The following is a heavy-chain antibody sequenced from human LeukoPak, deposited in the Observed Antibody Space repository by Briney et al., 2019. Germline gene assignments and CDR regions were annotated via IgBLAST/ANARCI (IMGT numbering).Heavy chain of an antibody. CDR2: VDPEDGET. Sequence: GASVKVSCKASGYTFTVYYLDWVQDAPGKGLEWMGRVDPEDGETIYAQKFQGRVTMTADTSTDTAYMELSSLKFEDTAMYFCATDLRGTTSPFDIWGQGTMVTVSS. V-gene: IGHV1-69-2*01. CDR1: GYTFTVYY. J-gene: IGHJ3*02. D-gene: IGHD4-11*01. CDR3: ATDLRGTTSPFDI.